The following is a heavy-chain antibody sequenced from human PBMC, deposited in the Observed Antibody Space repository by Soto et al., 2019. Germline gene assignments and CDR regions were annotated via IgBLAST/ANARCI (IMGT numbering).Heavy chain of an antibody. Sequence: PGGSLRLSCAASGFTFSSYAMSWVRQAPGKGLEWVSAISGSGGSTYYADSVKGRFTISRDNSKNTLYLQMNSLRAEDTAVYYCAKDSGSIAAPDDAFDIWGQGTMVTVSS. J-gene: IGHJ3*02. CDR2: ISGSGGST. D-gene: IGHD6-6*01. V-gene: IGHV3-23*01. CDR1: GFTFSSYA. CDR3: AKDSGSIAAPDDAFDI.